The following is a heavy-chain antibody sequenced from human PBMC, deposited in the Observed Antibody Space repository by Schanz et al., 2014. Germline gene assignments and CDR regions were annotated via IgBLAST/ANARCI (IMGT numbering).Heavy chain of an antibody. J-gene: IGHJ6*03. CDR2: MNPNSGNT. CDR3: ARLGTGMAVASSVIDSYYYDMDL. CDR1: GYNITSND. D-gene: IGHD6-19*01. Sequence: QVHLVQSGAEVKKPGASVKVSCKASGYNITSNDVTWVRQATGQGLEWMGWMNPNSGNTGYAQKFQGRVTMTRSTSISTAYMDLSSLRTEDTAVYYYARLGTGMAVASSVIDSYYYDMDLWGEGTSVTVS. V-gene: IGHV1-8*01.